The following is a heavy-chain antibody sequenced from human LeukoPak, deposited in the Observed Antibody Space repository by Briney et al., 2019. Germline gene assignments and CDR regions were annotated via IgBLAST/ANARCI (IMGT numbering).Heavy chain of an antibody. CDR2: IYPGDSDT. D-gene: IGHD4-11*01. J-gene: IGHJ4*02. Sequence: GESLKISCKGSGYRFTNYWIGWVRQMPGKGLEWMGIIYPGDSDTRYSPSFQGQVTISADKSISTAYLQWSSLKASDTAMYYCARLNSNYVSYFDYWGQGTLVTVSS. CDR3: ARLNSNYVSYFDY. V-gene: IGHV5-51*01. CDR1: GYRFTNYW.